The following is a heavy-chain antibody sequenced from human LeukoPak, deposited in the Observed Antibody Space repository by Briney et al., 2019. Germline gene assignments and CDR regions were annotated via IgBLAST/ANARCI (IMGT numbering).Heavy chain of an antibody. D-gene: IGHD1-26*01. CDR1: GFTFSNYA. V-gene: IGHV3-30*14. J-gene: IGHJ4*02. CDR2: TSFDVSNK. Sequence: GGSLRLSCAASGFTFSNYAMHWVRQAPGKGLEWVATTSFDVSNKYYADSVKGRFTISRDNSKNTLYLQMNSLRAADTAVYYCARSGSYYCWDYWGQGTLVTVSS. CDR3: ARSGSYYCWDY.